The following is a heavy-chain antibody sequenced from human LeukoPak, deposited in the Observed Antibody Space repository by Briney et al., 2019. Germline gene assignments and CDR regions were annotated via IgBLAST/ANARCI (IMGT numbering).Heavy chain of an antibody. J-gene: IGHJ4*02. D-gene: IGHD1-1*01. CDR1: GFTFSSYS. Sequence: GGSLRLSCAASGFTFSSYSMNWVRQAPGKGLEWVSYISSSSSTIYYADSVKGRFTISRDNAKNSLYLQMNSPRAEDTAVYYCARADWNDGAGSDYWGQGTLVTVSS. CDR2: ISSSSSTI. V-gene: IGHV3-48*04. CDR3: ARADWNDGAGSDY.